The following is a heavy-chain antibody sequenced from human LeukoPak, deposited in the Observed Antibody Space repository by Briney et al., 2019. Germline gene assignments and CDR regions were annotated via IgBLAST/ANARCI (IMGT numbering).Heavy chain of an antibody. D-gene: IGHD5-18*01. CDR3: AKETKKGKTWIQLWTYFDY. CDR2: ISGSGVST. CDR1: GFTFSSYA. J-gene: IGHJ4*02. V-gene: IGHV3-23*01. Sequence: PGGSLRLSCAASGFTFSSYAMSSVPQSPGHGLKGCSAISGSGVSTDYADSLKGRVTTSRANSKKTLYLQMNSLRAEDTAVYYCAKETKKGKTWIQLWTYFDYWGQGTLVTVSS.